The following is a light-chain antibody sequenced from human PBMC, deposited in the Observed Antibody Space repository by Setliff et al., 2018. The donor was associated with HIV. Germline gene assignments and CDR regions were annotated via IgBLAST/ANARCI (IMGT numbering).Light chain of an antibody. CDR2: DVS. J-gene: IGLJ1*01. CDR3: CSYARGSTYV. Sequence: QSVLTQPASVSGSPGQSITISCTGTSGDIGRYNYVSWYQQYPGKGPTLVIFDVSERPSGVSNRFSGSKSGNTASLIISGLQPDDEADDYCCSYARGSTYVFGSGTKVTVL. V-gene: IGLV2-14*03. CDR1: SGDIGRYNY.